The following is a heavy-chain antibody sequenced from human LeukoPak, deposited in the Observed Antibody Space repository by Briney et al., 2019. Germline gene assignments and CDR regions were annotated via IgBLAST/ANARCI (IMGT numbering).Heavy chain of an antibody. D-gene: IGHD2-2*01. V-gene: IGHV3-15*01. CDR2: IKRKTDGRTT. Sequence: PGGSLTLSCAASGSTLSNAWMSWVRQDLGKGREWVGRIKRKTDGRTTDYAADVKGRFTISRDDSKKKVYLQMNSLKTEYTAVYYCTSLVPAASFDYWGQGTLVTVSS. CDR3: TSLVPAASFDY. J-gene: IGHJ4*02. CDR1: GSTLSNAW.